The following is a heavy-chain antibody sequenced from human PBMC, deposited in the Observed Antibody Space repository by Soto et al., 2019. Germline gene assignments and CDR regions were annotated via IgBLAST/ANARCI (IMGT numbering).Heavy chain of an antibody. CDR2: IYYSGST. CDR3: ASMVRGVRDYYYGMDV. Sequence: SETLSLTCTVSGGSISSYYWSWIRQPPGKGLEWIGDIYYSGSTNYNPSLKSRVTISVDTAKNQFSLKLSSVTAADTAVYYCASMVRGVRDYYYGMDVWGQGTTVTVSS. D-gene: IGHD3-10*01. V-gene: IGHV4-59*01. CDR1: GGSISSYY. J-gene: IGHJ6*02.